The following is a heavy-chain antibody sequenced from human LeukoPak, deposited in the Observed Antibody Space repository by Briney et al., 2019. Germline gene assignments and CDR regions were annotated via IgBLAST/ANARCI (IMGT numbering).Heavy chain of an antibody. J-gene: IGHJ4*02. Sequence: GGSLRLSCAASGLTFSSYEMNWVRQAPGKGLEWVSYISSSGSTIYYADSVKGRFTISRDNANNSLYLQLNSLRAEDTAVYYCARDSRGTYCGGDCYPYFDYWGQGTLVTVSS. V-gene: IGHV3-48*03. CDR1: GLTFSSYE. D-gene: IGHD2-21*02. CDR3: ARDSRGTYCGGDCYPYFDY. CDR2: ISSSGSTI.